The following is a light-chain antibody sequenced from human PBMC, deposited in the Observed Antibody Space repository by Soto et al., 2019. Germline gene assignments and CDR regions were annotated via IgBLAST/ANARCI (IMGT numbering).Light chain of an antibody. V-gene: IGKV3-20*01. CDR3: PQYDNGPRT. CDR1: QSVFSSY. J-gene: IGKJ4*01. CDR2: GAS. Sequence: DSVLTQSPSTLPLSPGERATLXXRASQSVFSSYLDWYQHKPGTAPRIXIYGASRRATGSPARFSGRGSVTEFTLTSSRLESEDFAVYSCPQYDNGPRTFGQGTKVEIK.